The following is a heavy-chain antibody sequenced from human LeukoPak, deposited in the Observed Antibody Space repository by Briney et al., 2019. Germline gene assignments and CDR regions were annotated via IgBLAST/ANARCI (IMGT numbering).Heavy chain of an antibody. V-gene: IGHV3-30-3*01. CDR1: GFTFSSYA. D-gene: IGHD3-9*01. J-gene: IGHJ6*02. Sequence: GGSLRLSCAASGFTFSSYAMHWVRQAPGKGLEWVAVISYDGSNKYYADSVKGRFTISRDNSKNTLYLQMNSLRAEDTAVYYCAVEAYYDILTGYRLYYYYGMDVWGQGTTVTVSS. CDR2: ISYDGSNK. CDR3: AVEAYYDILTGYRLYYYYGMDV.